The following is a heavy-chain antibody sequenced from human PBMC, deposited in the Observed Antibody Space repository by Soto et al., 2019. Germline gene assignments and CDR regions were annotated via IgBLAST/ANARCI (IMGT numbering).Heavy chain of an antibody. V-gene: IGHV4-4*02. CDR2: IYHGGST. Sequence: QVQLQESGPGLVKPSGTLSLTCTVTSGSISSNNWWSWVRQSPGKGLVWIGGIYHGGSTNFNPSLMHQVTISIDTSRNQFSLRLRSGTAADTPVFYCAGESGSIKVRGPFGFGGPGTLVTVAS. CDR1: SGSISSNNW. CDR3: AGESGSIKVRGPFGF. D-gene: IGHD3-10*01. J-gene: IGHJ3*01.